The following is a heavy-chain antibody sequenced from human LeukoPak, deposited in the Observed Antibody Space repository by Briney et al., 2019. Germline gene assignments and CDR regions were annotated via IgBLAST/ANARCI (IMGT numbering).Heavy chain of an antibody. J-gene: IGHJ4*02. Sequence: PGGSLRLSCAASGFTFSDYWMSWVRQAPGKGLEWVANIKQDGSEKYYVDSVKGRFTISRDNAKNSLYLQMNSLRAEDTAVYYCARGPRGYSYAWGYWGQETLVTVSS. CDR3: ARGPRGYSYAWGY. CDR2: IKQDGSEK. D-gene: IGHD5-18*01. CDR1: GFTFSDYW. V-gene: IGHV3-7*05.